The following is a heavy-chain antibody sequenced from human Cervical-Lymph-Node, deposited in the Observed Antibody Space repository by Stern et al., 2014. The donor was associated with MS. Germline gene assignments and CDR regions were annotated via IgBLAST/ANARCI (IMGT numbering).Heavy chain of an antibody. CDR1: GASIRNSGYL. Sequence: QVQLQESGPGLVKPSQTLSLTCTVSGASIRNSGYLWSWIRPHPGRGLEWIGYSYDTGSTDYKPSLRSRVSILVDTSKNQFSLNLYSLTSADTAVYYCAREVPGQYFFDSWGQGTLVTVSS. CDR3: AREVPGQYFFDS. V-gene: IGHV4-31*03. J-gene: IGHJ4*02. CDR2: SYDTGST.